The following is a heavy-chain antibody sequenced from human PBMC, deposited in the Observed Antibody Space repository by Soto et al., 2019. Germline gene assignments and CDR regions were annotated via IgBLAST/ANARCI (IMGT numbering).Heavy chain of an antibody. D-gene: IGHD3-10*01. J-gene: IGHJ4*02. Sequence: GASVKVSCKASGYTFTSYAMHWVRQAPGQRLEWMGWINAGNGNTKYSQKFQGRVTITRDTSASTAYMELSSLRSEDTAVYYCARVTMVRGVIDYWGQGTLVTVSS. CDR1: GYTFTSYA. V-gene: IGHV1-3*01. CDR2: INAGNGNT. CDR3: ARVTMVRGVIDY.